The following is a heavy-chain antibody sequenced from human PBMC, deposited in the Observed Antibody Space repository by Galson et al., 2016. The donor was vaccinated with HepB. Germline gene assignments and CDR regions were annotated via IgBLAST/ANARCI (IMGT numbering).Heavy chain of an antibody. J-gene: IGHJ4*02. D-gene: IGHD3-22*01. CDR1: GYTFNSYG. CDR3: ARGIVDFDY. V-gene: IGHV1-18*01. CDR2: ISDYNGLT. Sequence: SVKVSCKASGYTFNSYGITWVRQAPGQGLEWMGWISDYNGLTKYAHKLQGRVTLTTDTSKSTAYMELRSLRSDDTAVYYCARGIVDFDYWGQGTLVTVSS.